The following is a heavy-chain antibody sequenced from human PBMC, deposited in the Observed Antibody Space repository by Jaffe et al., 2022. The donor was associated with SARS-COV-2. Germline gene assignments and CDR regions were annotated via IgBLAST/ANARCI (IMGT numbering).Heavy chain of an antibody. CDR1: EFTFTKYS. CDR3: VRGNHDSGSHRMDV. D-gene: IGHD3-10*01. CDR2: IVGGRGSDI. J-gene: IGHJ6*04. Sequence: EVQLVESGGDFVQPGGSLRLSCECAASEFTFTKYSMHWVRQAPGKGLEWVSYIVGGRGSDIYYAESVKGRFTISRDDAKKSLYVQMNSLRVEDTAVYYCVRGNHDSGSHRMDVWGKGTTVTVSS. V-gene: IGHV3-48*01.